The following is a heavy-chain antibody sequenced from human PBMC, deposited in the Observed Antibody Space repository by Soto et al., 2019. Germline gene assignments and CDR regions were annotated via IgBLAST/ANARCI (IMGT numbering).Heavy chain of an antibody. CDR1: GFTFSSYG. J-gene: IGHJ3*02. V-gene: IGHV3-30*18. Sequence: GSLRLSCAASGFTFSSYGMHWVRQAPGKGLEWVAVISYDGSNKYYADSVKGRFTISRDNSKNTLYPQMNSLRAEDTAVYYCAKGGTEFLEWSEIGSDAFDIWGQGTMVTVSS. D-gene: IGHD3-3*01. CDR2: ISYDGSNK. CDR3: AKGGTEFLEWSEIGSDAFDI.